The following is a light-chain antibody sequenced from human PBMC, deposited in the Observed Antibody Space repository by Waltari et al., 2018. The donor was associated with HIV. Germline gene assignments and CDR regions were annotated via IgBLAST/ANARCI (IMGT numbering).Light chain of an antibody. V-gene: IGLV3-19*01. J-gene: IGLJ3*02. CDR2: GKN. CDR1: SLRSYY. CDR3: NSRDSSGNHLV. Sequence: SSELTQDPAVSVAFGQTVRITCQGDSLRSYYARWYQQKPGQATVLVIYGKNNRPSGIPDRFSGSSSGNTASLTITGAQAEDEADYYCNSRDSSGNHLVFGGGTKLTVL.